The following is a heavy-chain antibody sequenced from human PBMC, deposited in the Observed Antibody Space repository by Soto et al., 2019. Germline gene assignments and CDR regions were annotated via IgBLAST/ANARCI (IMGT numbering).Heavy chain of an antibody. Sequence: QVQLVQSGAEVKKPGSSVKVSCKASGGTFSSYAISWVRQAPGQGLEWMGGIIPIFGTANYAQKFKGRVTITADESTSTAYMELSSLRSEDTAVYYCARAGGSRGYSIRRYFDYWGQGTLVTVSS. D-gene: IGHD5-18*01. CDR2: IIPIFGTA. CDR1: GGTFSSYA. V-gene: IGHV1-69*12. J-gene: IGHJ4*02. CDR3: ARAGGSRGYSIRRYFDY.